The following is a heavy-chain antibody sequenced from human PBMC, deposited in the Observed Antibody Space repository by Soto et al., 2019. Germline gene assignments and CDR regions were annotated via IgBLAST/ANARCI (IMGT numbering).Heavy chain of an antibody. CDR3: AQVPRFDDGSGFH. Sequence: GGSLRLSCAASGFNFDEYAMQWVRQAPGKGLEWVSGISWTGNNIGYADSVKGRFTISRDNAKNSLYLQMNSLRPEDTALYYCAQVPRFDDGSGFHWGQGTQVTVSS. J-gene: IGHJ4*02. CDR1: GFNFDEYA. CDR2: ISWTGNNI. D-gene: IGHD3-22*01. V-gene: IGHV3-9*01.